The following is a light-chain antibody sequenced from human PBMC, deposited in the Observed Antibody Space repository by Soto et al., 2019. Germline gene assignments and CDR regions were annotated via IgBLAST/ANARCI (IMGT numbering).Light chain of an antibody. CDR2: GNS. Sequence: QSVLTQPPSMSGAPGQRVTISCTGSSSNIGAGYDVHWYQQLPGTAPKLLIYGNSTRPPGVPDRFSGSKSGTSASLAITALQAEDEADYYCKSYDSSLRVFGAGTKVTAL. CDR3: KSYDSSLRV. V-gene: IGLV1-40*01. J-gene: IGLJ1*01. CDR1: SSNIGAGYD.